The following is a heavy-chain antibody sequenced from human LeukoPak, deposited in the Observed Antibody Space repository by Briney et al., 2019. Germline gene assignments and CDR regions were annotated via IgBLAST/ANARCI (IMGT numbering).Heavy chain of an antibody. CDR1: GGSISSSNW. CDR2: IYHRGST. J-gene: IGHJ4*02. Sequence: SETLSLTCAVSGGSISSSNWWSWVRQPPGKGLEWIGEIYHRGSTNYNPSLKSRVTISVDKSKNQFSLKLSSVAAADTAVYYCARTYYDFWSGYPNPYYFDYWGQGTLVTVSS. CDR3: ARTYYDFWSGYPNPYYFDY. V-gene: IGHV4-4*02. D-gene: IGHD3-3*01.